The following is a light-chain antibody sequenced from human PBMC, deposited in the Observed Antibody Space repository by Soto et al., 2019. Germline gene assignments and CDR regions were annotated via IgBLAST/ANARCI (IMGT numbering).Light chain of an antibody. CDR2: YDN. Sequence: SYELTQPPSVSVAPGKTARITCGGNNIGSKSVHWYQQKPGQAPRLVISYDNDRPSGITERFSGSDSGNTATLTISRVEVGDEADYYCQVWDSSSDHVVFGGGTKLTVL. CDR1: NIGSKS. CDR3: QVWDSSSDHVV. J-gene: IGLJ3*02. V-gene: IGLV3-21*04.